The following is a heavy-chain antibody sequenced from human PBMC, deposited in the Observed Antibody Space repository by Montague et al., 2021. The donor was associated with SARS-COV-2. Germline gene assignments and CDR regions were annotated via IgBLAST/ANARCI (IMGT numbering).Heavy chain of an antibody. CDR3: VLVPLGPRGRGFDY. CDR1: GGSFSGYY. D-gene: IGHD3-10*01. CDR2: INHSGST. Sequence: SETLSLTCAVYGGSFSGYYWNWIRQPPGKGLEWIGEINHSGSTNYNPSLKSRVTISVDTSKNQFSLKLSSVTAAATAVYYCVLVPLGPRGRGFDYWGQGTLVTVSS. V-gene: IGHV4-34*01. J-gene: IGHJ4*02.